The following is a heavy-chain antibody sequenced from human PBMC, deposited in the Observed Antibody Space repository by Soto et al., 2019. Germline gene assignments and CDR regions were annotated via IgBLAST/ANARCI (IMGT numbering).Heavy chain of an antibody. Sequence: QVQLVQSGAEEKQPGASVRLSCKASGYDFSSYAMHWVRQAPGQRLEWMGWINIGSGNTEYSQNFQDRITITGDTSSSTVYMELNSLKSEDTAVYYCARDGGDCGYRLIYYFYIGLDVWGQGTMVTVSS. CDR1: GYDFSSYA. J-gene: IGHJ6*02. CDR3: ARDGGDCGYRLIYYFYIGLDV. D-gene: IGHD5-12*01. V-gene: IGHV1-3*05. CDR2: INIGSGNT.